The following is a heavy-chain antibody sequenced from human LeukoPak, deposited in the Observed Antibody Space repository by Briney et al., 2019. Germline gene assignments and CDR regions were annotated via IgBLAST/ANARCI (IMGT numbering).Heavy chain of an antibody. CDR2: INPNSGGT. CDR3: ARIGYTHYFDY. J-gene: IGHJ4*02. Sequence: ASVKVSCKASGYTFTDYYLHWVRQAPGQGLEWMGWINPNSGGTNYAQTFQGRVTMTRDTSITTAYLELSRLRSDDTAVYYCARIGYTHYFDYWGRGTLVTVSS. D-gene: IGHD5-24*01. V-gene: IGHV1-2*02. CDR1: GYTFTDYY.